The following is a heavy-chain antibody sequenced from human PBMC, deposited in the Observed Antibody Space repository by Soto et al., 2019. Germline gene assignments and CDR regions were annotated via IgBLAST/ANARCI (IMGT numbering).Heavy chain of an antibody. D-gene: IGHD2-2*01. CDR3: ARGEGPRFYQLPLYYYYGMDV. CDR2: ISAYNGNT. Sequence: ASVKVSCKASGYTFTSYGTSWVRQAPGQGLEWMGWISAYNGNTNYAQKLQGRVTMTTDTSTSTAYMELRSLRSDDTAGYYCARGEGPRFYQLPLYYYYGMDVWGQGTTVTVSS. J-gene: IGHJ6*02. V-gene: IGHV1-18*01. CDR1: GYTFTSYG.